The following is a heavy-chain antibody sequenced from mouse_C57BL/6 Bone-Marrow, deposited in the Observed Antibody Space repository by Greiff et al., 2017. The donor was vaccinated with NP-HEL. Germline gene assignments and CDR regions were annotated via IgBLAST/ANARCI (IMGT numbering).Heavy chain of an antibody. Sequence: EVQLKESGGDLVKPGGSLKLSCAASGFTFSSYGMSWVRQTPDKRLEWVATISSGGSYTYYPDSVKGRFTISRDNAKNTLYLQMSRLKSEDTAMYYCARHAIYYYAPFAYWGQGTLVTVSA. J-gene: IGHJ3*01. CDR2: ISSGGSYT. CDR1: GFTFSSYG. D-gene: IGHD1-1*01. V-gene: IGHV5-6*01. CDR3: ARHAIYYYAPFAY.